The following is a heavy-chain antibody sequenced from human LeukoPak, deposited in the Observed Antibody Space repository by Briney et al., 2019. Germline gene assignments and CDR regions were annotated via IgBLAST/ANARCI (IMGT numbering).Heavy chain of an antibody. CDR2: IKSKTDGGTT. CDR3: TTGGWDQYYFDY. J-gene: IGHJ4*02. Sequence: PGGSLRLSCAASAFTFSLYEMSWVRQAPGKGLEWVGRIKSKTDGGTTDYAAPVKGRFTISRDDSKNTLYLQMNSLKTEDTAVYYCTTGGWDQYYFDYWGQGTLVTVSS. D-gene: IGHD6-19*01. CDR1: AFTFSLYE. V-gene: IGHV3-15*01.